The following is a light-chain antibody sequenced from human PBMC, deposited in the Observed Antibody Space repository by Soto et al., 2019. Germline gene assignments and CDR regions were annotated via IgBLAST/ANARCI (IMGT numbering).Light chain of an antibody. Sequence: SYELTQPPSVSVSPGQTASITCYGDKLGDKYACWYQQKPGQSPVLVIYQDSKRPSGIPERFSGSNSGNTATLTISGTQAMDEADYYCQAWDSSNVVFGGGTKVTVL. CDR1: KLGDKY. CDR2: QDS. V-gene: IGLV3-1*01. CDR3: QAWDSSNVV. J-gene: IGLJ2*01.